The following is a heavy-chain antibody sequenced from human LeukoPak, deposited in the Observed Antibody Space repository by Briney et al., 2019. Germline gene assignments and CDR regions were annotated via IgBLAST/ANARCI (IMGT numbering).Heavy chain of an antibody. CDR1: GYTFTSYD. V-gene: IGHV1-8*01. J-gene: IGHJ4*02. CDR3: ARSSAWAHFDN. D-gene: IGHD2-15*01. CDR2: MNPNTGYT. Sequence: GASVKLSCKASGYTFTSYDIIWVRQATGQGLEWMGWMNPNTGYTGYAHQFQGRITMTRNTAISTAYMDLSSLNSQDTAVYYCARSSAWAHFDNWGQGTLVSVSS.